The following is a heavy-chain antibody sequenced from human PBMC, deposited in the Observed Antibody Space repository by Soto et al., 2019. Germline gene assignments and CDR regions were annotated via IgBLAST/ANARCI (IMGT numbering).Heavy chain of an antibody. CDR2: IDPSDSYT. CDR1: GYTFTSYY. J-gene: IGHJ4*03. V-gene: IGHV5-10-1*01. Sequence: RGESLKISCEGSGYTFTSYYITWARQLPGKGLEWMGRIDPSDSYTTYNPSFRGHVTISADKSIRTAYLQWSSLEASDSGMYYCALGDSAVHHKVVAFWGQGTPVTVSS. D-gene: IGHD2-15*01. CDR3: ALGDSAVHHKVVAF.